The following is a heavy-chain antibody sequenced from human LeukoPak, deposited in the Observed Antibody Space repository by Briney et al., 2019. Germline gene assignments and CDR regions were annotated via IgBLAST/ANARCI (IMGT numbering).Heavy chain of an antibody. CDR3: ARDLGDYDSSGYLY. V-gene: IGHV3-21*01. D-gene: IGHD3-22*01. J-gene: IGHJ4*02. Sequence: PGGSLRLSCAASGFTFSSYSMNWVRQAPGKGLEWVSSISSSSSYIYYADSVKGRFTISRDNFKNTLYLHMNSLRVEDTAVYYCARDLGDYDSSGYLYWGQGTLVTVSS. CDR1: GFTFSSYS. CDR2: ISSSSSYI.